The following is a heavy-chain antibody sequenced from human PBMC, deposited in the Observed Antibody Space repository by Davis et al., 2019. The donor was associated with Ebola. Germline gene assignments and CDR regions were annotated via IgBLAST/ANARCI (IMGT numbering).Heavy chain of an antibody. Sequence: SETLSLTCTVSGDSIGSYYWSWIRQPPGKGPEWIGYIYYSGTTNYNPSLKSRVTISVDTSRNQFSLRLNSVTAADTAVYYCVSYYSNWKSDYWGQGTQVTVSS. CDR3: VSYYSNWKSDY. V-gene: IGHV4-59*01. D-gene: IGHD3-10*01. CDR1: GDSIGSYY. J-gene: IGHJ4*02. CDR2: IYYSGTT.